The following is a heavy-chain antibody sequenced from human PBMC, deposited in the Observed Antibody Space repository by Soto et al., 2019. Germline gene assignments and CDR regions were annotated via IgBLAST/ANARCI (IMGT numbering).Heavy chain of an antibody. CDR2: IWYDGSNK. Sequence: QVQLVESGGGVVQPGRSPRLSCAASGFTFSSYGMHWVRQAPGKGLEWVAVIWYDGSNKYYADSVKGRFTISRDNSKNTLYLQMNSLRAEDTAVYYCARDSSGYGAFDIWGQGTMVTVSS. CDR1: GFTFSSYG. D-gene: IGHD3-22*01. CDR3: ARDSSGYGAFDI. V-gene: IGHV3-33*01. J-gene: IGHJ3*02.